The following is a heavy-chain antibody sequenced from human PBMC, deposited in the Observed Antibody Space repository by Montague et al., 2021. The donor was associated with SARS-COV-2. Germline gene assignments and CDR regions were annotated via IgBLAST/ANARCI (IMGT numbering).Heavy chain of an antibody. V-gene: IGHV4-38-2*02. CDR3: ARDRDDYGSGSYQRWFDP. D-gene: IGHD3-10*01. J-gene: IGHJ5*02. CDR2: IYHSGST. Sequence: SETLSLTCTVSGYSISSGYYWGWIRQPPGKGLVWIGSIYHSGSTYYNPSLKSRVTISADTSKNQFSLQLSSVTAADTAVYYCARDRDDYGSGSYQRWFDPWGQGTLVTVSS. CDR1: GYSISSGYY.